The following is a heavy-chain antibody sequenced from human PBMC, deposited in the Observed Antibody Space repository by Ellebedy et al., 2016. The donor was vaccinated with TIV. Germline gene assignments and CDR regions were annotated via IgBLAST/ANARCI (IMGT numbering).Heavy chain of an antibody. D-gene: IGHD6-6*01. CDR3: VRLRSTSPGGFDY. CDR2: TFYRSKWIN. V-gene: IGHV6-1*01. J-gene: IGHJ4*02. Sequence: SQTLSLTCAISGDRVSSNNAAWHWVRQSPSRGLEWLGRTFYRSKWINDYAVSVKSRITINPDTSKNQFSLRLNSVTPDDTAVYYCVRLRSTSPGGFDYWGQGTLVTVSS. CDR1: GDRVSSNNAA.